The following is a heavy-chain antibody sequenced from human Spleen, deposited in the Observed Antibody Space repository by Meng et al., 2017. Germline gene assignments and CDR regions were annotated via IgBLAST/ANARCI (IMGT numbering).Heavy chain of an antibody. Sequence: QLVQSGAEVKEAGASVKVSCKASGYTFPDYWLHWVRRAPGQGLEWMGRINPKSGDTHYAQKFQARVTMTGDTSISTAYMELSGLRSDDTAVYYCARDEDISAAGKLFGDYWGQGTLVTVSS. CDR3: ARDEDISAAGKLFGDY. CDR2: INPKSGDT. CDR1: GYTFPDYW. D-gene: IGHD6-13*01. J-gene: IGHJ4*02. V-gene: IGHV1-2*06.